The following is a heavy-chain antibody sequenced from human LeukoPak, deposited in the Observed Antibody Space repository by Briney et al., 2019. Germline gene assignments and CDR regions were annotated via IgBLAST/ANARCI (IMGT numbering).Heavy chain of an antibody. CDR2: IYYSGST. D-gene: IGHD1-26*01. Sequence: TSETLSLTCTVSGGSISSYYWSWIRQPPGKGLEWIGYIYYSGSTNYNPSLKSRVTISVDTSKNQFSLKLSSVTAADTAVYYCARLKVESGSLHFDYWGQGTLVTVSS. CDR1: GGSISSYY. V-gene: IGHV4-59*08. J-gene: IGHJ4*02. CDR3: ARLKVESGSLHFDY.